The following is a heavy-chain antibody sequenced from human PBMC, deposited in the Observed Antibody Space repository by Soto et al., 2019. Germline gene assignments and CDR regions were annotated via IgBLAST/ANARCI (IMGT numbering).Heavy chain of an antibody. CDR1: GYSISSGHA. J-gene: IGHJ6*02. CDR3: ATQLRRDGTEV. CDR2: IFHTGIT. Sequence: SETLSLTCAVSGYSISSGHAWGWIRPPPGKGLEWIGSIFHTGITYYNPSLKSRVTLSVDTSKNQFSLKLSSVTAADTAVYFCATQLRRDGTEVWGQETTVNVSS. V-gene: IGHV4-38-2*01. D-gene: IGHD1-1*01.